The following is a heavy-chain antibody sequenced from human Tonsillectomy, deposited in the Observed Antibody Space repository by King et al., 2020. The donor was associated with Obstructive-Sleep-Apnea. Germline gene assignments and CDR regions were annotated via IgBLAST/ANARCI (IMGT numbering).Heavy chain of an antibody. Sequence: QLQESGPGLVKPSETLSLTCTVSGGSISSSSYYWGWIRQPPGKGLEWIGSIYYSGSTYYNPSLKSRVTISVDTSKNQFSLKLSSVTAADTAVYYCARDFIGAVAGYYYYYGMDVWGQGTTVTVSS. CDR3: ARDFIGAVAGYYYYYGMDV. D-gene: IGHD6-19*01. V-gene: IGHV4-39*07. CDR2: IYYSGST. CDR1: GGSISSSSYY. J-gene: IGHJ6*02.